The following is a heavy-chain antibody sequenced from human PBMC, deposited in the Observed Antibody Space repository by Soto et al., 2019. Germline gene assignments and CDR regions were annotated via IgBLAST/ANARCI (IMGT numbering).Heavy chain of an antibody. CDR2: INAGNGNT. J-gene: IGHJ4*02. CDR1: GYTLTRYS. D-gene: IGHD3-22*01. V-gene: IGHV1-3*05. CDR3: AILGTYYFDNSNKYIDI. Sequence: QVQLVQSGAEEMKPGASVKVSCKASGYTLTRYSIHCVRQAPGQRLQWMGWINAGNGNTKFSQKFKGRVTINRDTSASTDYMELRDLRSEDTAIYYCAILGTYYFDNSNKYIDIWGQGTLVTVSS.